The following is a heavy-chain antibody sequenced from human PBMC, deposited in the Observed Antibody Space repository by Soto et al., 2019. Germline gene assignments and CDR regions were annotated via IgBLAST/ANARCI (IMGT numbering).Heavy chain of an antibody. V-gene: IGHV4-34*01. CDR2: INHSGST. CDR3: ASTSPETHYYYYGMDV. Sequence: QVQLQQWGAGLLKPSETLSLTCAVYGGSFSGYYWSWIRQPPGKGLEWIGEINHSGSTNYNPSLKSRVTISVDTSKNQFSLKLSSVTAADTAVYYGASTSPETHYYYYGMDVWGQGTTVTVSS. CDR1: GGSFSGYY. J-gene: IGHJ6*02. D-gene: IGHD2-2*01.